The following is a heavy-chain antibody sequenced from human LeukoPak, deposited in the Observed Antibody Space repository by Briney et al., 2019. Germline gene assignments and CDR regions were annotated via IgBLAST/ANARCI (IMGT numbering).Heavy chain of an antibody. CDR3: AKEQYSSSSIDFDY. CDR2: INANSGTR. Sequence: GGSLRLSCEASGFAFSFFAMSWLRQAPGKGLEWVSTINANSGTRSYAASVRGRFTISRDNSKNTLYLQMNSLRAEDTAVYYCAKEQYSSSSIDFDYWGQGTLVTVSS. CDR1: GFAFSFFA. D-gene: IGHD6-6*01. V-gene: IGHV3-23*01. J-gene: IGHJ4*02.